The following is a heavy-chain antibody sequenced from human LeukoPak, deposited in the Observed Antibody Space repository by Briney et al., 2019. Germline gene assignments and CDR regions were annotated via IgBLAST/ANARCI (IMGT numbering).Heavy chain of an antibody. CDR2: IYTSGST. J-gene: IGHJ6*03. CDR1: GGSISSYY. V-gene: IGHV4-4*07. D-gene: IGHD5-18*01. CDR3: ARGEYSYGLYYYYMDV. Sequence: SETLSLTCTVSGGSISSYYWSWIRQPAGKGLEWIGRIYTSGSTNYNPSPKSRGTMSVDTSKNQFSLKLSSVTAADTAVYFCARGEYSYGLYYYYMDVWGKGTTVTISS.